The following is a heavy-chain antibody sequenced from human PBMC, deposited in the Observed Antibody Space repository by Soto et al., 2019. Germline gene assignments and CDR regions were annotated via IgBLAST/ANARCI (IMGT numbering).Heavy chain of an antibody. Sequence: GGSLRLSCAASGFSFSSYNMNWVRQAPGKGLEWVSSISSGSSYIYYAGSVKGRFTISRDNAKNSLYLQMNSLRAEDTAVYYCARSFGSGSVYYFDYWGEGTLVTVSS. V-gene: IGHV3-21*01. CDR1: GFSFSSYN. J-gene: IGHJ4*02. D-gene: IGHD3-10*01. CDR3: ARSFGSGSVYYFDY. CDR2: ISSGSSYI.